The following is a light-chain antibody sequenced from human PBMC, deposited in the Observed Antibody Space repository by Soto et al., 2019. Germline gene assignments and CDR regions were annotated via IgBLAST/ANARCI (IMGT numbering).Light chain of an antibody. V-gene: IGKV3-11*01. CDR3: QHRSTRHPST. J-gene: IGKJ5*01. CDR2: DAS. CDR1: QSVDSY. Sequence: EIVVLGGRATMSITPGERATLSCRASQSVDSYLAWYQQKPGQAPRLLIYDASNRATGIPARFSGSGSGTDFTLTISSLEPEEHAADYDQHRSTRHPSTSGQAT.